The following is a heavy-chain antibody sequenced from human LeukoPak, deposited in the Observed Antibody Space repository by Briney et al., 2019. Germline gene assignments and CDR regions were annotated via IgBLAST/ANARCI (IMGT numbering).Heavy chain of an antibody. Sequence: RTGGALRLSCEASGFSFTNTWMSWLRQAPGKVLQLVGRFKSKADDRTTDYAAPVQARITNSRDDSKNPLSLQMSSLKTEDTAVYYCATEGGSGSYYGDDAFDMWGQGTMVTVSS. V-gene: IGHV3-15*01. D-gene: IGHD3-10*01. CDR2: FKSKADDRTT. J-gene: IGHJ3*02. CDR1: GFSFTNTW. CDR3: ATEGGSGSYYGDDAFDM.